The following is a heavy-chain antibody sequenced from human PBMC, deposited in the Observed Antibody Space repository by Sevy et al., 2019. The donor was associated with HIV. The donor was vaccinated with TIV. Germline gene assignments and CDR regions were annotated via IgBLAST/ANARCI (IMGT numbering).Heavy chain of an antibody. V-gene: IGHV4-61*02. CDR1: GGSISSGGYY. D-gene: IGHD6-13*01. Sequence: SETLSLTCSVYGGSISSGGYYWSWIRQTAGEGLEWIGRIYPSGSTNYRPSLKSRVTMSIDTSKNQFSLKLSSVTAADTAVYYCARVRTAAAGTGVGWFDPWGQGTLVTVSS. CDR3: ARVRTAAAGTGVGWFDP. J-gene: IGHJ5*02. CDR2: IYPSGST.